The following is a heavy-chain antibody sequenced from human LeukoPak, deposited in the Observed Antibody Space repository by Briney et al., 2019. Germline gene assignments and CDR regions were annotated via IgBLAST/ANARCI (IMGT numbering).Heavy chain of an antibody. D-gene: IGHD3-9*01. CDR1: GYTLTDYY. V-gene: IGHV1-2*02. Sequence: GSSVNDSCKASGYTLTDYYMHWVRQAPVQGLEWVGWVHPNSGGTSSALKFQGRVTMTRDTSITTVYMDLSRLTSDDTAVYYCARFDGTTSLAFDIWGQGTMVTVSS. J-gene: IGHJ3*02. CDR2: VHPNSGGT. CDR3: ARFDGTTSLAFDI.